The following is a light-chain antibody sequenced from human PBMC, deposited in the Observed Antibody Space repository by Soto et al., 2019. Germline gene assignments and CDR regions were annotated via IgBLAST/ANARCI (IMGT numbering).Light chain of an antibody. J-gene: IGKJ3*01. CDR3: QQYSSSLFT. CDR1: QSVSSSY. V-gene: IGKV3-20*01. Sequence: EIVLTQSPGTLSLSPWEIATLSCRASQSVSSSYLAWYQQKPGQAPRLLIYGASSRATGIPDRFSGSGSGTDFTLTISRLEPEDFAVYYSQQYSSSLFTFGPGTKVDIK. CDR2: GAS.